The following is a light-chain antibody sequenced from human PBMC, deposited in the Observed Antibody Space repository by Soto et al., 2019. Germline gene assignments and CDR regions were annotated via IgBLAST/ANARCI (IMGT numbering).Light chain of an antibody. CDR2: EVT. CDR3: SSYAGSNMGV. CDR1: SSDVGGYKF. Sequence: QSALTQPPSASGSPGQSATISCTGTSSDVGGYKFVSWYQQHPGKAPKLLIYEVTQRPSGVPDRFSGSKSGNTASLTVSGLQAEYDADYYCSSYAGSNMGVFGTGTKLTVL. J-gene: IGLJ1*01. V-gene: IGLV2-8*01.